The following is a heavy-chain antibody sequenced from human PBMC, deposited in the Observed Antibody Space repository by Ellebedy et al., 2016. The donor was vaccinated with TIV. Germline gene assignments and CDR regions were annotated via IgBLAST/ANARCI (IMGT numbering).Heavy chain of an antibody. V-gene: IGHV3-30*03. D-gene: IGHD3-16*02. CDR1: GFTFSNSG. CDR2: ISSDGTNK. Sequence: GESLKISCAASGFTFSNSGMHWVRQAPGKGLEWVAVISSDGTNKYYGDSVKGRFTISRDNSKNTLYLQMNSLRAEDTAVYYCARDYIRLGEFSPLDYWGQGTLLTVSS. J-gene: IGHJ4*02. CDR3: ARDYIRLGEFSPLDY.